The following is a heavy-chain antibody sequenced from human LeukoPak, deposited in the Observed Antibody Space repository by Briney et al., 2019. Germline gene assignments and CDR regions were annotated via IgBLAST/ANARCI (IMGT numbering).Heavy chain of an antibody. CDR1: GGSISSGTYC. V-gene: IGHV4-61*09. J-gene: IGHJ4*02. Sequence: SETLSLTCNVSGGSISSGTYCWTWLRQSAEKGLEWIGHIYASGSTNYNPSLKSRVTISVDTSKNQFSLMVRSVTAADTAVYYCGRSAGFVHFDHWGQGTLVTVTS. D-gene: IGHD3-16*01. CDR2: IYASGST. CDR3: GRSAGFVHFDH.